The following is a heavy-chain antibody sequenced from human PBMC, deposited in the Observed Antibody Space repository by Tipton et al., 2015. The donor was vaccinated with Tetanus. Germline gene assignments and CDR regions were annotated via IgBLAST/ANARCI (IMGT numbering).Heavy chain of an antibody. D-gene: IGHD2-15*01. V-gene: IGHV4-4*07. Sequence: TLSLTCTVSGGSISSYYWSWIRQPAGKGLEWIGRIYTSGSTNYNPSLKSRVTMSVDTSKNQFSLKLSSVTAADTAVYYCARQCSGGSCYEDDAFDIWGQGTMVTVSS. CDR3: ARQCSGGSCYEDDAFDI. CDR2: IYTSGST. CDR1: GGSISSYY. J-gene: IGHJ3*02.